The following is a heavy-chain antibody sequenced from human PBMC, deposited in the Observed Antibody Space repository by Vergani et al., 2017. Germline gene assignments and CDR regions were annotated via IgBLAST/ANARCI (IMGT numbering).Heavy chain of an antibody. CDR2: ISFDGTNE. Sequence: QVQLVESGGGVVQPGRSLRLSCAASGFALNRHAMYWVRQAPGQGLEWVVGISFDGTNEYYPDLVKGRFTISRDNSKTTLYLQMNRLRPEDTAVYYCATAGAAYCRGASCYDFFEYWGQGTLVTVAS. J-gene: IGHJ4*02. CDR3: ATAGAAYCRGASCYDFFEY. V-gene: IGHV3-30-3*01. D-gene: IGHD2-15*01. CDR1: GFALNRHA.